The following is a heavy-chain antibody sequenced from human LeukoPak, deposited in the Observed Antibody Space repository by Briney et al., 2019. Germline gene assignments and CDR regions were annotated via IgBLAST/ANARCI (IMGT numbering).Heavy chain of an antibody. CDR2: IHYSGNF. CDR1: GGSISRGENY. V-gene: IGHV4-30-4*01. J-gene: IGHJ4*02. D-gene: IGHD2-8*01. Sequence: SQTLSLTCTVSGGSISRGENYWSWIRQPPEKGLEWIGNIHYSGNFNYNPSLKSRVTISVDTSKNQFSLKLSSVTAADTAVYYCARGLVTMLSYWGQGTLVTVSS. CDR3: ARGLVTMLSY.